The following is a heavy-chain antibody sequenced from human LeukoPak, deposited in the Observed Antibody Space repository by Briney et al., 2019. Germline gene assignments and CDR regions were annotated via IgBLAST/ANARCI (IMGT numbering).Heavy chain of an antibody. D-gene: IGHD3-22*01. CDR3: ATSDYYDSSGPDY. J-gene: IGHJ4*02. CDR2: ISGSGGST. Sequence: GGSLRLSCAASGFTFSSYAMSWVRQAPGKGLEWVSAISGSGGSTYYADSVKGRFTISRDNSKNTLYLQMNSLRAGDTAVYYCATSDYYDSSGPDYWGQGTLVTVSS. V-gene: IGHV3-23*01. CDR1: GFTFSSYA.